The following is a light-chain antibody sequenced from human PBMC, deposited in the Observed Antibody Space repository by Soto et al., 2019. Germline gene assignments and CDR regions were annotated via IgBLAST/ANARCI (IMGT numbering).Light chain of an antibody. CDR3: CSYAGTYTWV. CDR2: DVR. CDR1: STDVGAYNS. Sequence: QSALTQPRSVSGSPGQAVTVSCAGTSTDVGAYNSVSCYQQHPGKAPKLMIYDVRKRPSAVPDRFSGSKFGNTSSLTISGLQAEDEADYYCCSYAGTYTWVFGGGTKLTVL. J-gene: IGLJ3*02. V-gene: IGLV2-11*01.